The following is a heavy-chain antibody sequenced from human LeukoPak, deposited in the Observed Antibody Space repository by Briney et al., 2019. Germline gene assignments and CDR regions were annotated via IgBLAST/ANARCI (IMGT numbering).Heavy chain of an antibody. CDR3: AKEGCSGGSCYSRSFDI. CDR2: ISGSGGST. Sequence: GGSLRLSCAASGFTFSSYGMSWARQAPGKGLEWVSAISGSGGSTYYADSVKGRFTISRDNSKNTLYLQMNSLRAEDTAVYCCAKEGCSGGSCYSRSFDIWGQGTMVTVSS. CDR1: GFTFSSYG. J-gene: IGHJ3*02. D-gene: IGHD2-15*01. V-gene: IGHV3-23*01.